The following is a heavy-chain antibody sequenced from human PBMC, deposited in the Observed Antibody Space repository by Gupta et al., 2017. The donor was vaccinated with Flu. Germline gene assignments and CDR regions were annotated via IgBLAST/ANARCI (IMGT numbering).Heavy chain of an antibody. CDR2: IKEVGSSK. J-gene: IGHJ6*01. CDR1: FRFSNYW. V-gene: IGHV3-7*01. D-gene: IGHD3-3*01. Sequence: FRFSNYWMSWVRQAPGKGLESVAIIKEVGSSKADVASVKGRFTISKENAKNELYLKMISEGAEDTAVYYWARKRGSGDYELWVQWAVVDV. CDR3: ARKRGSGDYELWVQWAVVDV.